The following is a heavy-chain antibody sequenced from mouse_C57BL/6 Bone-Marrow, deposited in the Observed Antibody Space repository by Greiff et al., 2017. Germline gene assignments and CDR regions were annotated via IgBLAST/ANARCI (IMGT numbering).Heavy chain of an antibody. J-gene: IGHJ1*03. D-gene: IGHD2-1*01. CDR3: ARDALYGNTGYFDV. CDR2: SRNKANDYTT. Sequence: EVNVVESGGGLVQSGRSLRLSCATSGFTFSDFYMEWVRQAPGKGLEWIAASRNKANDYTTEYSASVKGRFIVSRDTSQSILYLQMNALRAEDTAIYYCARDALYGNTGYFDVWGTGTTVTVSS. V-gene: IGHV7-1*01. CDR1: GFTFSDFY.